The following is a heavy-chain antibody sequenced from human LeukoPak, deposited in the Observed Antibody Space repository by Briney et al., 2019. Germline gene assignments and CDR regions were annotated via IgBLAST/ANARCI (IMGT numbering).Heavy chain of an antibody. CDR3: AKHLLRDYDSRRNFDY. D-gene: IGHD3-22*01. Sequence: PGGSLRLSCAASGFTFSTYNMNWVRQAPGKGLEWLSSITSSSSYIYYADSVKGRFTISRDNSKNTLYLQMNSLRAEDTAVYYCAKHLLRDYDSRRNFDYWGQGTLVTVSS. CDR1: GFTFSTYN. V-gene: IGHV3-21*01. CDR2: ITSSSSYI. J-gene: IGHJ4*02.